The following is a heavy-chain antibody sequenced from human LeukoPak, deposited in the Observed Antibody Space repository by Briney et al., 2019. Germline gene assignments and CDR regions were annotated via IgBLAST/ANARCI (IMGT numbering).Heavy chain of an antibody. D-gene: IGHD3-3*01. Sequence: ASVKVSCKASGYTFTDYYIHWVRQAPGQGLEWMGWINPNSGGTKYAQKFRGRVTMTRDTSISLAYMELSRLRSDDTAVYYCARDTARITIFGVAKYMDVWGKGTTVTVSS. J-gene: IGHJ6*03. CDR1: GYTFTDYY. CDR3: ARDTARITIFGVAKYMDV. V-gene: IGHV1-2*02. CDR2: INPNSGGT.